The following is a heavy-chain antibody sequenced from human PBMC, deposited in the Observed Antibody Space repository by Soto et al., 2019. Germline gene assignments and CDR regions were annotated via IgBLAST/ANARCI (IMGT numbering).Heavy chain of an antibody. CDR2: ISGSDGDT. CDR1: GFSFSSYA. Sequence: GGSLRLSCAASGFSFSSYAMNWVRQAPGKGLEWVSGISGSDGDTNFADSVKGRFAISRDNSKNTLYLLMNSLRADDTAVYYCTTPYLGRTMIVVVFDAFDIRGQGTMVTVSS. D-gene: IGHD3-22*01. CDR3: TTPYLGRTMIVVVFDAFDI. V-gene: IGHV3-23*01. J-gene: IGHJ3*02.